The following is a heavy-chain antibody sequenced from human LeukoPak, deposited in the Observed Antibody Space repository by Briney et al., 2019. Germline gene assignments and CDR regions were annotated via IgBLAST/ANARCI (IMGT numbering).Heavy chain of an antibody. V-gene: IGHV4-39*07. D-gene: IGHD1-26*01. CDR2: IYYSGST. J-gene: IGHJ4*02. Sequence: PSETLSLTCTVSGGSISSSSYYWGWIRQPPGKGLEWIGSIYYSGSTYYNPSLKSRVTISVDTSKNQFSLKLSSVTAADTAVYYCARDSGSYEYDYWGQGTLVTVSS. CDR3: ARDSGSYEYDY. CDR1: GGSISSSSYY.